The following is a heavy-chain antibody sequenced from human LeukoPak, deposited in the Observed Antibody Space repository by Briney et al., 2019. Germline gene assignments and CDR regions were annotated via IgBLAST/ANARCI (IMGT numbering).Heavy chain of an antibody. V-gene: IGHV4-61*09. J-gene: IGHJ6*03. D-gene: IGHD5/OR15-5a*01. CDR3: ARQVSDYYYYYIDV. CDR2: IYNSGST. Sequence: ASQTLSLTCTVSGGSISSGSYYWSWIRQPAGKGLEWIGYIYNSGSTNYNPSLKSRVTLSVDTSKNQFSLKLSSVTAADTAVYYCARQVSDYYYYYIDVWGKGATVTVS. CDR1: GGSISSGSYY.